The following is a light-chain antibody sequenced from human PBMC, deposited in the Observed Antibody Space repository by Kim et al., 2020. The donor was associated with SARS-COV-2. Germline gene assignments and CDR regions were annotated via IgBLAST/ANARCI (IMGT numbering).Light chain of an antibody. CDR1: SSDVGGYNY. V-gene: IGLV2-14*03. CDR2: DVS. Sequence: QSALTQPASVSGSPGQSITISCTGTSSDVGGYNYVSWYHQHPDKAPKLLIYDVSNRPSGVSNRFSGSKSGNTASLTISGLQAEDEADYYCTSYTSSVTLVFGTGTKVTVL. J-gene: IGLJ1*01. CDR3: TSYTSSVTLV.